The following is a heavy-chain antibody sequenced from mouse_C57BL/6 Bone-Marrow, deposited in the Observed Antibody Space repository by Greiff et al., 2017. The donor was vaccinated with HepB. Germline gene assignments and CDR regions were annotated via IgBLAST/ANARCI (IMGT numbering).Heavy chain of an antibody. CDR2: IWSGGST. J-gene: IGHJ4*01. V-gene: IGHV2-2*01. D-gene: IGHD1-1*02. Sequence: QVQLKESGPGLVQPSQSLPITCTVSGISLTSYGVHWVRQSPGKGLEWLGVIWSGGSTDYNAAFISRLSISKDNSNSQVFFKMNRLQADDKAIYYCAGNADYGPYAMDYWCQGTSVTISS. CDR3: AGNADYGPYAMDY. CDR1: GISLTSYG.